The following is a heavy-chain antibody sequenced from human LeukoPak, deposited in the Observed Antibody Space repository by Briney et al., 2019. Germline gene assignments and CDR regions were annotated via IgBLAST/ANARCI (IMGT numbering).Heavy chain of an antibody. D-gene: IGHD2-21*02. V-gene: IGHV3-49*04. CDR3: RSWVTAHDY. CDR2: IRSKAYGGTT. J-gene: IGHJ4*02. Sequence: GGSLRLSCTASGFTFGDYVMSWVRQAPGKGLEWVGFIRSKAYGGTTEYAASVKGRLTISRDDSKSIAYLQMNSLKTEDTAVYYCRSWVTAHDYWGQGTLVTVSS. CDR1: GFTFGDYV.